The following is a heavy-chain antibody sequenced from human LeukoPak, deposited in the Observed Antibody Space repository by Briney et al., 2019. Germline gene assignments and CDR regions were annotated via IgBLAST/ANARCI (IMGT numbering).Heavy chain of an antibody. CDR3: AREVHCSSTSCRDY. CDR1: GFTFSTSC. V-gene: IGHV3-21*01. D-gene: IGHD2-2*01. Sequence: PGGSLRLSCEASGFTFSTSCMSWVRQAPGKGLEWVSSISSSSSYIYYADSVKGRFTISRDNAKNSLYLQMNSLRAEDTAVYYCAREVHCSSTSCRDYWGQGTLVTVSS. CDR2: ISSSSSYI. J-gene: IGHJ4*02.